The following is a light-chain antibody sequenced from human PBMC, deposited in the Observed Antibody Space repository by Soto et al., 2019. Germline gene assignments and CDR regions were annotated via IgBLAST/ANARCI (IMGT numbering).Light chain of an antibody. CDR2: DDR. CDR3: QVWISDHLV. CDR1: NIGSRS. J-gene: IGLJ3*02. Sequence: SYELTQPPSVSVAPGQTARITCGGANIGSRSVHWYQQKPGQAPVLVVYDDRDRPSGIPDRFSGSNSGNTATLTISRVEAGDEADFYCQVWISDHLVFGGGTQLTVL. V-gene: IGLV3-21*02.